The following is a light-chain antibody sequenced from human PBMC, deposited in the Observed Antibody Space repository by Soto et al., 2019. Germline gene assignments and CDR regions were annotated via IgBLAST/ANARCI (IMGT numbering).Light chain of an antibody. J-gene: IGLJ2*01. V-gene: IGLV2-14*01. Sequence: QSVLTQPASVSGSPGQSITISCTRTSSDVGDYNYVSWYQQHPGKAPKLMIYEVSNRPSGVSNRFSGSKSGNTASPTISGLQAEDEADYYCSSYTSSSTVFGGGTKLTVL. CDR2: EVS. CDR3: SSYTSSSTV. CDR1: SSDVGDYNY.